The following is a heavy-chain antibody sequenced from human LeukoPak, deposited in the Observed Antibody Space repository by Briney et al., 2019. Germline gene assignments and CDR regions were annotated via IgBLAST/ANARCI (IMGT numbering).Heavy chain of an antibody. CDR1: GFIFSSYW. J-gene: IGHJ6*02. CDR2: IKQDGSEK. D-gene: IGHD1-14*01. V-gene: IGHV3-7*01. CDR3: ASWYSMYV. Sequence: GGSLRLSCATSGFIFSSYWMNWVRQAPGKGLEWVANIKQDGSEKYYVDSVKGRFTISRDNAKNSLYLQMNSLRVEDTAVYYCASWYSMYVWGQGTTVTVSS.